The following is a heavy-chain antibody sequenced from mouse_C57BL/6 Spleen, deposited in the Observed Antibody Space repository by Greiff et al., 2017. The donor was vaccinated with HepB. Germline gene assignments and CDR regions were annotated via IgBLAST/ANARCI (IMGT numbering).Heavy chain of an antibody. V-gene: IGHV14-2*01. Sequence: VQLQQSGAELVKPGASVKLSCTASGFNIKDYYMHWVKQRTEQGLEWIGRIDPEDGDTKYAPKFQGKATITADTSSNTAYLQLSSLTSEDTAVYYCASEGAYYGSSVAYWGQGTLVTVSA. CDR3: ASEGAYYGSSVAY. J-gene: IGHJ3*01. CDR1: GFNIKDYY. CDR2: IDPEDGDT. D-gene: IGHD1-1*01.